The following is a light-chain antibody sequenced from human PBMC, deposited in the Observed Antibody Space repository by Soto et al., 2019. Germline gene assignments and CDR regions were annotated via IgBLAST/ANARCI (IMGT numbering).Light chain of an antibody. Sequence: IQVTQSPSSVSASIGDRVTITCRASQGISGWLAWYQQKPGKAPKLLIYAASSLRSEGPARFSVSRSGTEFTVTVTCLHAQDFASYYGQQVDSFPLSFGGGTKVEIK. V-gene: IGKV1-12*01. CDR1: QGISGW. CDR3: QQVDSFPLS. CDR2: AAS. J-gene: IGKJ4*01.